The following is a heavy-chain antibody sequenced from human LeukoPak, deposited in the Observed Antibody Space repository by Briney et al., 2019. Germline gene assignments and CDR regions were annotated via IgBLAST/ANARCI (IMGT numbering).Heavy chain of an antibody. Sequence: PGGSLRLSCAASGFTSSSYSMNWVRQAPGKGLEWVAVIWYDGSNKYYGDSVKGRFTISRDNSKNTLYLQMNSLRAEDTAVYYCARAQDNSGRDGFDIWGQGTMVTVSS. V-gene: IGHV3-33*08. J-gene: IGHJ3*02. CDR2: IWYDGSNK. CDR1: GFTSSSYS. D-gene: IGHD6-19*01. CDR3: ARAQDNSGRDGFDI.